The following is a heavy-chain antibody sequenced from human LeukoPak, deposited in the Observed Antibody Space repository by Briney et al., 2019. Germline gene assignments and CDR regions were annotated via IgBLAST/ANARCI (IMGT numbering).Heavy chain of an antibody. CDR2: INHSGST. Sequence: PSETLSLTCAVYGGSFSGYYWSWIRQPPGKGLEWIGEINHSGSTNYNPFLKSRVTISVDTSKNQFSLKLSSVTAADTAVYYCARFGSSGYYHWGQGTLVTVSS. CDR1: GGSFSGYY. V-gene: IGHV4-34*01. J-gene: IGHJ5*02. CDR3: ARFGSSGYYH. D-gene: IGHD3-22*01.